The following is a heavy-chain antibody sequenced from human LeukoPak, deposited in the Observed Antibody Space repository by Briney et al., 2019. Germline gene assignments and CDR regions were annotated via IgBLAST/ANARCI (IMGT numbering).Heavy chain of an antibody. CDR2: IYTSGST. CDR3: ARHDPRDPSNYYGSGSYFDY. D-gene: IGHD3-10*01. J-gene: IGHJ4*02. Sequence: SETLSLTCTVSGGSISSGSYYWSWIRQPAGKGLEWIGRIYTSGSTNYNPSLKSRVTISVDTSKNQFSLKLSSVTAADTAVYYCARHDPRDPSNYYGSGSYFDYWGQGTLVTVSS. V-gene: IGHV4-61*02. CDR1: GGSISSGSYY.